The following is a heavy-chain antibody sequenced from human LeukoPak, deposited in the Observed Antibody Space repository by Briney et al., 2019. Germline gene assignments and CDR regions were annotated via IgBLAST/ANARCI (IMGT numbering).Heavy chain of an antibody. D-gene: IGHD3-3*01. Sequence: SETLSLTCTVSGASMSTYYWSWIRQPPGKGLEWIGYISYSGSINFNPSLKSRVTISVDTSKNQFSLRLNSVTAADTAVFYCATYSNDFWGGQHFFDFWGQGILVTVSS. CDR2: ISYSGSI. V-gene: IGHV4-59*01. J-gene: IGHJ4*02. CDR1: GASMSTYY. CDR3: ATYSNDFWGGQHFFDF.